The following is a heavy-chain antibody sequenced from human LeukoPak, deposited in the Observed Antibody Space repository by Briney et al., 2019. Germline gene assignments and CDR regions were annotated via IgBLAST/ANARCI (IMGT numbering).Heavy chain of an antibody. V-gene: IGHV3-11*04. CDR3: ARDPENT. CDR1: GVTFSNSY. CDR2: ISSSSGTII. J-gene: IGHJ5*02. Sequence: GGSLRLSCAASGVTFSNSYMSWIRQAPGKGLEWISYISSSSGTIIYYDASVKGRFTISIDNAKNSLYLQMNCLRAEDTAVYYCARDPENTWGQGTLVTVSS.